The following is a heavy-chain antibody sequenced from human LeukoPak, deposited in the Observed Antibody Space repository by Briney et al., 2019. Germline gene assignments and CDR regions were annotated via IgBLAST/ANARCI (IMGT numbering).Heavy chain of an antibody. V-gene: IGHV3-30*18. D-gene: IGHD6-19*01. Sequence: GGSLRLSCAASGFTFSSYGMHWVRQAPGKGLEWVAVISYDGSNKYYADSVKGRFTISRDNSKNTLYLQMNSLRAEDTAVYYCAKGGIAVAGPGYFDLWGRGTLVTVSS. CDR1: GFTFSSYG. J-gene: IGHJ2*01. CDR3: AKGGIAVAGPGYFDL. CDR2: ISYDGSNK.